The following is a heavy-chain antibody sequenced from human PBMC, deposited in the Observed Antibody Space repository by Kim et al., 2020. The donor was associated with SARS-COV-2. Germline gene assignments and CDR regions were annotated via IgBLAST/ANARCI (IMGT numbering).Heavy chain of an antibody. J-gene: IGHJ3*02. V-gene: IGHV1-3*01. Sequence: DTRYSQPFQGRVIIDRDTSASTTAMDLRSLRFEDTAVYFCARGPSSGAFDIWGQGTMVTVSS. CDR3: ARGPSSGAFDI. D-gene: IGHD3-22*01. CDR2: DT.